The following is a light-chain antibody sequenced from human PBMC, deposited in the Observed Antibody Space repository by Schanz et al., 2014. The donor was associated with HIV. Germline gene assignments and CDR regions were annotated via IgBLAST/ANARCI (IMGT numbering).Light chain of an antibody. V-gene: IGLV1-51*01. CDR1: SYSIGNNF. J-gene: IGLJ2*01. CDR2: VTH. Sequence: QSVLTQPPSVSAAPGQRVTISCSGHSYSIGNNFVSWFQQLPGTAPKLLIYVTHQRPSEIPDRFSGSRTGTSATLAITGLQTEDEADYYCATWDSTLRAVVFGGGTKLTVL. CDR3: ATWDSTLRAVV.